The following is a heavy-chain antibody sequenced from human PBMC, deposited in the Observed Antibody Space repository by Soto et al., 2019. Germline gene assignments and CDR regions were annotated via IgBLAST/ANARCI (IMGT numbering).Heavy chain of an antibody. D-gene: IGHD3-10*01. CDR2: ISYDGSNK. J-gene: IGHJ6*02. V-gene: IGHV3-30*04. Sequence: GGSLRLSCAASGFTFSSYAMHWVRQAPGKGLEWVAVISYDGSNKYYADSVKCRFTISRDNSKNKLYLQMNSLRAEDTAVYYCARGNYYGSGSYYYYGMDVWGQGTTVTVSS. CDR1: GFTFSSYA. CDR3: ARGNYYGSGSYYYYGMDV.